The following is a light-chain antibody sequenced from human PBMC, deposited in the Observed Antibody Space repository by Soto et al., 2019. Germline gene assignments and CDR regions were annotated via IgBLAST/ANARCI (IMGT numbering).Light chain of an antibody. J-gene: IGLJ3*02. CDR1: SSDIGGYNY. CDR2: EVS. Sequence: QSALTQPPSASGSPGQSVTISCTGTSSDIGGYNYVSWYQQHPGKAPKLIIYEVSKRPSGVPDRFSGSKSGNTASLTVSGLQAEDEADYYCCSYAGSYPWVFGGGTKLTVL. V-gene: IGLV2-8*01. CDR3: CSYAGSYPWV.